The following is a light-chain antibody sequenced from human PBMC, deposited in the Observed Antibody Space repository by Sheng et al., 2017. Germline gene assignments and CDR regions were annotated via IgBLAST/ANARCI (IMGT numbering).Light chain of an antibody. CDR1: QDISNY. Sequence: DIQMTQSPSSLSASVGDRVTVTCRAGQDISNYLAWYQQKPGEVPKLLISGASTLQSGAPSRFSGSGSGTDFTLTINTLQPEDAATYYCQEYMSAPWTFGPGTKVEIK. CDR2: GAS. J-gene: IGKJ1*01. CDR3: QEYMSAPWT. V-gene: IGKV1-27*01.